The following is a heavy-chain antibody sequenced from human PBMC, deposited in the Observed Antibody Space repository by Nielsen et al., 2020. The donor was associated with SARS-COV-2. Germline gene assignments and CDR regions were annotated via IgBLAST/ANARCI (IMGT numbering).Heavy chain of an antibody. J-gene: IGHJ5*02. D-gene: IGHD2-2*01. CDR2: IKSKIDGGTT. CDR3: ATARYCSRTSCSAGTDMFDP. V-gene: IGHV3-15*01. CDR1: GFTFSKVW. Sequence: GESLKISCVASGFTFSKVWMSWVRQAPGKGLEWVGRIKSKIDGGTTDYAAPVKDRFTISRDDSKNTMYLDMSSLRTEDTAVYYCATARYCSRTSCSAGTDMFDPWGQGTQVIVSS.